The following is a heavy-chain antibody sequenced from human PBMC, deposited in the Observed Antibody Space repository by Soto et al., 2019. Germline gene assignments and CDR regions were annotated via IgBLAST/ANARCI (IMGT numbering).Heavy chain of an antibody. V-gene: IGHV4-31*03. CDR2: IYYTVNT. CDR1: GGSISSGDSY. D-gene: IGHD3-3*01. Sequence: SETLSLTCSVSGGSISSGDSYCSWILHPPGKGLEWVGYIYYTVNTYYNASLKSRLAMSVHTSKNQFSLKMTSVTAADTAVYYCARGNPTILGLSVIAWFEPWGPGTMLTVSS. J-gene: IGHJ5*02. CDR3: ARGNPTILGLSVIAWFEP.